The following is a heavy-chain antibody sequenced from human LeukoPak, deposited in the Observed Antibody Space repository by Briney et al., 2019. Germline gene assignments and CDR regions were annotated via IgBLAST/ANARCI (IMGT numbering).Heavy chain of an antibody. D-gene: IGHD4-17*01. Sequence: GGSLRFCCAASGFTFDDYAMHWVRQAPGKGLEWVSGISWNSGSIGYADSVKGRFTISRDNAKNSLYLQMNSLRAEDTALYYCAKDINTVTTRIDYWGQGTLVTVSS. CDR1: GFTFDDYA. J-gene: IGHJ4*02. V-gene: IGHV3-9*01. CDR2: ISWNSGSI. CDR3: AKDINTVTTRIDY.